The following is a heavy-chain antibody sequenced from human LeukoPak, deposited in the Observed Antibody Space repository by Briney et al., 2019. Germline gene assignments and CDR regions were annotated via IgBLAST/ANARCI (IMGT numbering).Heavy chain of an antibody. CDR3: VKDELWGGNSASKFDY. CDR1: GFTFDDYA. V-gene: IGHV3-43*02. J-gene: IGHJ4*02. CDR2: ISGDGGST. Sequence: GGSLRLSCAASGFTFDDYAMHWVRQAPGKGLEWVSLISGDGGSTYYADSVKGRFTISRDNSKNSLYLQMNSLRTEDTALYYCVKDELWGGNSASKFDYWGQGTLVTVSS. D-gene: IGHD4-23*01.